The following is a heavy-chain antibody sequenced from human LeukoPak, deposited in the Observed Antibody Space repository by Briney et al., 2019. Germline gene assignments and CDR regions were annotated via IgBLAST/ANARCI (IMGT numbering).Heavy chain of an antibody. V-gene: IGHV4-59*11. CDR2: IYYSGST. CDR3: ARVIAARQDYYYYMDV. CDR1: GGPISSHY. J-gene: IGHJ6*03. D-gene: IGHD6-6*01. Sequence: PSETLSLTCTVSGGPISSHYWSWIRQPPGKGLEWIGYIYYSGSTNYNPSLKSRVTISVDTSKNQFSLKLSSVTAADTAVYYCARVIAARQDYYYYMDVWGKGTTVTVSS.